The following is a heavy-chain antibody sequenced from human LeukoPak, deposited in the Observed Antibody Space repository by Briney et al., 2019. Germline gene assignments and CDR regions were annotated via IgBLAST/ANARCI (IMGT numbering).Heavy chain of an antibody. CDR2: IWYDGSNK. CDR1: GFTFSGYG. D-gene: IGHD2-2*02. V-gene: IGHV3-33*01. Sequence: GGLLRLSCAASGFTFSGYGMHWVRQAPGKGLEWVAVIWYDGSNKYYEDSVKGRFTISRDNSKNTLYLQMNSLRVDDTAVYYCARDNYCSSTDCYNFDYWGQGTLVTVSS. CDR3: ARDNYCSSTDCYNFDY. J-gene: IGHJ4*02.